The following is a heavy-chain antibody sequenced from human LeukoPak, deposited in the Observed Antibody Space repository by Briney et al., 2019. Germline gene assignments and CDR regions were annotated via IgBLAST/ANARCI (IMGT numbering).Heavy chain of an antibody. V-gene: IGHV4-59*01. CDR3: ARGGYYDSSGPIDY. CDR1: GGPISSYY. CDR2: IYYSGST. D-gene: IGHD3-22*01. Sequence: SETLSLTCTVSGGPISSYYWSWIRQPPGKGLEWIGYIYYSGSTNYNPSLKSRVTISVDTSKNQFSLKLSSVTAADTAVYYCARGGYYDSSGPIDYWGQGTLVTVSS. J-gene: IGHJ4*02.